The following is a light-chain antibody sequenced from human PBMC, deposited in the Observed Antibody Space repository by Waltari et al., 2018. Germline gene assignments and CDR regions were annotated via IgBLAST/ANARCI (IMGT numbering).Light chain of an antibody. CDR3: QQYSNWWT. CDR1: QSVYSS. V-gene: IGKV3-15*01. Sequence: VLTQSPATLSVSPGERATLSCRASQSVYSSLAWYQQRPGQAPRLLIYGASTRATNIPARFSGSGSGTEFTLTISSLQSEDFAVYYCQQYSNWWTFGQGTRVEIK. J-gene: IGKJ1*01. CDR2: GAS.